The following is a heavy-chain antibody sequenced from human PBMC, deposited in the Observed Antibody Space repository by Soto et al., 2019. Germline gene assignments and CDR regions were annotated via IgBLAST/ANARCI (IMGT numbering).Heavy chain of an antibody. CDR2: INHSGST. D-gene: IGHD6-13*01. CDR1: GGSFSGYY. J-gene: IGHJ6*02. Sequence: PAETLSLTCAVYGGSFSGYYWSWIRQPPGKGLEWIGEINHSGSTNYNPSLKSRVTISVDTSKNQFSLKLSSVTAADTAVYYCARPIIAAAGMGGMDVWGQGTTVTVSS. CDR3: ARPIIAAAGMGGMDV. V-gene: IGHV4-34*01.